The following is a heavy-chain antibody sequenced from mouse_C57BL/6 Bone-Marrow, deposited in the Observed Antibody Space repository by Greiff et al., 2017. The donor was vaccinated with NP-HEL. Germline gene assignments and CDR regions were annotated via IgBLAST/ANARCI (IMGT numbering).Heavy chain of an antibody. J-gene: IGHJ3*01. D-gene: IGHD2-4*01. CDR3: ARDEYDYVSPWFAY. Sequence: VQRVESDAELVKPGASVKISCKVSGYTFTDHTIHWMKQRPEQGLEWIGYIYPRDGSTKYNEKFKGKATLTADKSSSTAYMQLNRLSSEDSAVYFCARDEYDYVSPWFAYWGQETLGTVSA. CDR2: IYPRDGST. CDR1: GYTFTDHT. V-gene: IGHV1-78*01.